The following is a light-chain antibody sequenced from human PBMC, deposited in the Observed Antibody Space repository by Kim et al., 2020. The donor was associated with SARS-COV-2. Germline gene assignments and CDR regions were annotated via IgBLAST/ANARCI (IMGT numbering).Light chain of an antibody. J-gene: IGKJ1*01. CDR3: QQYNSYPWT. CDR1: QSISGW. CDR2: KAS. V-gene: IGKV1-5*03. Sequence: ASVGDRVTITCRASQSISGWLAWYQQKPGKAPKLMIYKASSLESGVPSRFSGSGSGTEFTLSVSSLQPDDFATCYCQQYNSYPWTFGQGTKVDIK.